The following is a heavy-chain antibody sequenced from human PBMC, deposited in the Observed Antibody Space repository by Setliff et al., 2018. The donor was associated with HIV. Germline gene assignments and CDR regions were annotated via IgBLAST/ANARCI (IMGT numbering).Heavy chain of an antibody. CDR3: ARPYCSGGSCHRGYYYYMDV. D-gene: IGHD2-15*01. Sequence: PSETLSLTCTVSGGSISSSYWSWIRQPPGKGLEWIGFIYASGTTNYNPSLKSRVTISVDTSKNQFSLKLSSVTAADTAVYYCARPYCSGGSCHRGYYYYMDVWGKGTTVTVSS. J-gene: IGHJ6*03. V-gene: IGHV4-4*08. CDR2: IYASGTT. CDR1: GGSISSSY.